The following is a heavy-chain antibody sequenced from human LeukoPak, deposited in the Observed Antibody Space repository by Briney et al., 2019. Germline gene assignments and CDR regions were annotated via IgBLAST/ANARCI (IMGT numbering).Heavy chain of an antibody. CDR1: GYTFTCYY. CDR2: INPNSGGT. V-gene: IGHV1-2*02. Sequence: GASVQVSCKASGYTFTCYYMHWVRPAPGQGLEWMGWINPNSGGTNYAQKFQGRVTMTRDASISTAYMELSRLRSDDTAVYYCARNYGDGPFWYFDLWGRGTLVTVSS. CDR3: ARNYGDGPFWYFDL. D-gene: IGHD4-17*01. J-gene: IGHJ2*01.